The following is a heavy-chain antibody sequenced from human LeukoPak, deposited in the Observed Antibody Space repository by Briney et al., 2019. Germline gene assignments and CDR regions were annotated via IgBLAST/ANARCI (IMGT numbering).Heavy chain of an antibody. V-gene: IGHV4-30-4*01. CDR2: IYYSGST. CDR1: GGSISSGDYY. Sequence: SQTLSLTCTVSGGSISSGDYYWSWIRQPPGKGLEWIGYIYYSGSTYYNPSLKSRVTISVDTSKNQFSLKLSSVTAADTAVYYCARAYVEVYSGYDYVGYFDYWGQGTLVTVSS. CDR3: ARAYVEVYSGYDYVGYFDY. J-gene: IGHJ4*02. D-gene: IGHD5-12*01.